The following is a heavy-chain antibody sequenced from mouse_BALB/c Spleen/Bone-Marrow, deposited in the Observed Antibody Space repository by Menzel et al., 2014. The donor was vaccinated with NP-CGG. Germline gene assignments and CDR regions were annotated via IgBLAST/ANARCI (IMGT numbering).Heavy chain of an antibody. CDR1: GYTFTSYW. Sequence: VQLLESGAELAKPGASVKMSCKASGYTFTSYWMHWVKQRPGQGLEWIGYINPSTGYTEYNQKFKVKATLTADKSSSTTYMQLRSLTSKEDAVYYCACAWGYGCFYYWGQGTTLTVSS. J-gene: IGHJ2*01. V-gene: IGHV1-7*01. D-gene: IGHD3-3*01. CDR2: INPSTGYT. CDR3: ACAWGYGCFYY.